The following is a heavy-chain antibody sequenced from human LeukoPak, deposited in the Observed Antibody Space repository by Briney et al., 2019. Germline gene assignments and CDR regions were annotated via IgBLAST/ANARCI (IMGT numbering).Heavy chain of an antibody. V-gene: IGHV3-21*01. CDR3: ASGIRERGFDY. CDR2: ISPTGGAI. J-gene: IGHJ4*02. Sequence: GGSLRLSCAASGFTFSTSAMNWVRQAPGRGLERVSSISPTGGAIFYADSLRGRFTISRDNAKNSLYLQMNSLRAEDTALYFCASGIRERGFDYWGQGTLVTVSS. D-gene: IGHD1-1*01. CDR1: GFTFSTSA.